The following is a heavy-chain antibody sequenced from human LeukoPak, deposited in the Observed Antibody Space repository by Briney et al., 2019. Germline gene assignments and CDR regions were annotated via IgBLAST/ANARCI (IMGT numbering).Heavy chain of an antibody. D-gene: IGHD3-10*01. CDR1: GFTFSSYA. J-gene: IGHJ4*02. Sequence: PGGSLRLSCAASGFTFSSYAMSWVRQAPGKGLEWVSAISGSGGSTYYADSVKGRFTISRDNSKNTLYLQMNSLRAEDTAVYYCASSYYYGSGRPGGYYFDYWGQGTLVTVSS. CDR3: ASSYYYGSGRPGGYYFDY. V-gene: IGHV3-23*01. CDR2: ISGSGGST.